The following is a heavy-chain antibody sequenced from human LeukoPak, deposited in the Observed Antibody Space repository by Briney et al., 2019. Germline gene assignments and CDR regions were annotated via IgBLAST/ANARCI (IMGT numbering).Heavy chain of an antibody. V-gene: IGHV4-59*08. CDR1: GGSISSYY. CDR3: ARLEGRGYCSGGSCPLFDY. D-gene: IGHD2-15*01. CDR2: IYYSGST. Sequence: SETLSLTCTVSGGSISSYYWSWIRLPPGKGLEWIGYIYYSGSTNYNPSLKSRVTISVDTSKNQFSLKLSSVTAADTAVYYCARLEGRGYCSGGSCPLFDYWGQGTLVTVSS. J-gene: IGHJ4*02.